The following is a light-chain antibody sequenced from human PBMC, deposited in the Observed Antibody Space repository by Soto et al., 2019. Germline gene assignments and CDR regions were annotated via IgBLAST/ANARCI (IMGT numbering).Light chain of an antibody. J-gene: IGKJ1*01. CDR2: GAS. V-gene: IGKV3-20*01. CDR3: QQYGSSPPRT. Sequence: EIAMTQSPDTLSVSPGDRATLSCRASQSVSSNLAWYQQKPGQAPRLLIYGASTRATGIPARFSGSGSGADFTLTISRLEPEDFAVYYCQQYGSSPPRTFGQGTKVDIK. CDR1: QSVSSN.